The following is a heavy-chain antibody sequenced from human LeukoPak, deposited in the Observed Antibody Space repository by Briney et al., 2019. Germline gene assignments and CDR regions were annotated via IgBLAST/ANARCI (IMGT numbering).Heavy chain of an antibody. D-gene: IGHD1-1*01. J-gene: IGHJ5*01. V-gene: IGHV1-8*01. Sequence: ASVKVSCKASGYTFTNYDINWVRQATEQGLEWMGRMSPNSGNTGYAQKFQGRVTMTRDTSITTAYMELTNLRSEDTATYYCVRAPPNWGFNFWGQGTLVTVSS. CDR1: GYTFTNYD. CDR3: VRAPPNWGFNF. CDR2: MSPNSGNT.